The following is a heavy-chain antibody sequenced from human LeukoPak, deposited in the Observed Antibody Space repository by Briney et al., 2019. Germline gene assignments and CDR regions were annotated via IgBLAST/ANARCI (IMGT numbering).Heavy chain of an antibody. V-gene: IGHV3-23*01. J-gene: IGHJ4*02. CDR3: AKDASVAGTTTDFDY. Sequence: GGSLRLSCAASGFTFSSYAMSWVRQAPGKGLEWGSAISGSGGSTYYADSVKGRFTISRDNSKNTLYLQMNSLRAEDTAVYYCAKDASVAGTTTDFDYWGQGTLVTVSS. CDR1: GFTFSSYA. CDR2: ISGSGGST. D-gene: IGHD6-19*01.